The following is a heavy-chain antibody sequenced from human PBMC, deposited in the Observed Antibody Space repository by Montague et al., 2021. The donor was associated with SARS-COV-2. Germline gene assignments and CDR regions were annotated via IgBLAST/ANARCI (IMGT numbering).Heavy chain of an antibody. D-gene: IGHD3-22*01. CDR1: GDSVISDKYY. V-gene: IGHV4-61*01. Sequence: SETLSLTCTVTGDSVISDKYYWSWIGQPPGKGLEWIGFIYDSGSTSYNPSLHSRVTITIDTSKNQFSLNLMSVTPADTAVYYCVKGSGYPWGQGTLVTVSS. J-gene: IGHJ5*02. CDR2: IYDSGST. CDR3: VKGSGYP.